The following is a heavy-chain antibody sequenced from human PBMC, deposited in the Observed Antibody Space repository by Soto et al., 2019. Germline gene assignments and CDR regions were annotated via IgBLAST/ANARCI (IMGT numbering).Heavy chain of an antibody. CDR1: GFTFSSYG. CDR3: AKDSGLLSRFGGAIDY. V-gene: IGHV3-30*18. D-gene: IGHD3-16*01. Sequence: GGSLRLSCAASGFTFSSYGMHWVRQAPGKGLEWVAVISYDGSNKYYADSVKGRFTISRDNSKNTLYLQMNSLGAEDTAVYYCAKDSGLLSRFGGAIDYWGQGTLVTVSS. CDR2: ISYDGSNK. J-gene: IGHJ4*02.